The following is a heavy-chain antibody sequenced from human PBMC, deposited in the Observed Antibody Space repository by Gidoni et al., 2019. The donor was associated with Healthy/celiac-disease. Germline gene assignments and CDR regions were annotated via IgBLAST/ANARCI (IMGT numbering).Heavy chain of an antibody. CDR1: GGSFSGYY. V-gene: IGHV4-34*01. Sequence: QVQLQQWGAGLLKPSETLSLTCAVYGGSFSGYYWSWIRQPPGKGLEWIGEINHSGSTNYNPSLKSRVTISVDTSKNQFSLKLSSVTAADTAVYYCARAGRAHGSGSRDYWGQGTLVTVSS. CDR2: INHSGST. J-gene: IGHJ4*02. D-gene: IGHD3-10*01. CDR3: ARAGRAHGSGSRDY.